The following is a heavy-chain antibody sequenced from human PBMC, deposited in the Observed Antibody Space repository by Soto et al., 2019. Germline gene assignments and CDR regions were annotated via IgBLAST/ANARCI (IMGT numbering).Heavy chain of an antibody. CDR1: GGPISSGGYY. D-gene: IGHD2-15*01. CDR2: IYYSGST. Sequence: PSETLSLTCTVSGGPISSGGYYWSWIRQHPGKGLEWIGYIYYSGSTYYNPSLKSRVTISVDTSKNQFSLKLSSVTAADTAVYYCARDGPHCSGGSCRTPNWFDPWGQGTLVTVSS. V-gene: IGHV4-31*03. CDR3: ARDGPHCSGGSCRTPNWFDP. J-gene: IGHJ5*02.